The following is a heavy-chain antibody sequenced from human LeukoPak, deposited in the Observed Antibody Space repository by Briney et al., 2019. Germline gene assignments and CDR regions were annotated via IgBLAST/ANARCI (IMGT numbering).Heavy chain of an antibody. Sequence: ASVKVSCKASGYTFTSYAMNWVRQAPGQGLEWMGWINTNTGNPTYAQGFTGRFVFSLDTSVSTAYLQISSLKAEDTAVYYCARARSEDTAMATRYYYYYYYMDVWGKGTTVTVSS. V-gene: IGHV7-4-1*02. D-gene: IGHD5-18*01. CDR1: GYTFTSYA. J-gene: IGHJ6*03. CDR2: INTNTGNP. CDR3: ARARSEDTAMATRYYYYYYYMDV.